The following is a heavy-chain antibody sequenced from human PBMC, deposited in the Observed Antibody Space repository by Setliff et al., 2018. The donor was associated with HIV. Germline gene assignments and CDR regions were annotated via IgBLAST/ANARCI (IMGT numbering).Heavy chain of an antibody. Sequence: SVKVSCKASGGTFSSYAISWVRQAPGQGPEWMGGIIPIFGTANYAQKFQGRVTITTDESTSTAYMELSSLRSEDTAVYYCARVYGSGSYGWFDPWGQGTLVTVSS. CDR2: IIPIFGTA. CDR3: ARVYGSGSYGWFDP. J-gene: IGHJ5*02. V-gene: IGHV1-69*05. D-gene: IGHD3-10*01. CDR1: GGTFSSYA.